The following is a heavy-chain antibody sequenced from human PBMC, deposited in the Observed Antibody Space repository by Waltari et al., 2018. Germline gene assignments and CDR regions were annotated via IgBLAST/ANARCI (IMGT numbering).Heavy chain of an antibody. CDR2: IWYDGSNK. V-gene: IGHV3-30*16. CDR3: AKGLRRITMVRGVITPLGY. D-gene: IGHD3-10*01. CDR1: GGTFSSYA. Sequence: QVQLVQSGAEVKKPGSSVKVSCKASGGTFSSYAISWVRQAPGQGLEWVAVIWYDGSNKYYADSVKGRFTISRDNSKNTLYLQMNSLRAEDTAMYYCAKGLRRITMVRGVITPLGYWGQGTLVTVSS. J-gene: IGHJ4*02.